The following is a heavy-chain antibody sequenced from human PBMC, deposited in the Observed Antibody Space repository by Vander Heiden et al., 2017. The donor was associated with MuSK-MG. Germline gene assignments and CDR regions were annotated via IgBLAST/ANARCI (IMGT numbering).Heavy chain of an antibody. V-gene: IGHV3-72*01. CDR3: ARSIDYGDYVWFDP. CDR2: TRNKANSYTT. D-gene: IGHD4-17*01. Sequence: EVQLVESGGGLVQPGGSLSLSCAASAFTFSDHYMDWVRQAPGKGLEWVGRTRNKANSYTTEYAASVKGRFTISRDDSKNSLYLQMNSLKTEDTAVYYCARSIDYGDYVWFDPWGQGTLVTVSS. CDR1: AFTFSDHY. J-gene: IGHJ5*02.